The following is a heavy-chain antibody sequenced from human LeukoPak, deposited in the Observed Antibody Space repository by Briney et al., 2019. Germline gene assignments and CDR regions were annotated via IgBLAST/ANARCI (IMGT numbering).Heavy chain of an antibody. CDR2: ISSSSSYI. Sequence: GGSLRLSCAVSGFTVSSNYMSWVRQAPGKGLEWVSSISSSSSYIYYADSVKGRFTISRDNAKNSLYLQMNSLRAEDTAVYYCARALWFGELLSSPYFDYWGQGTLVTVSS. CDR3: ARALWFGELLSSPYFDY. CDR1: GFTVSSNY. V-gene: IGHV3-21*01. J-gene: IGHJ4*02. D-gene: IGHD3-10*01.